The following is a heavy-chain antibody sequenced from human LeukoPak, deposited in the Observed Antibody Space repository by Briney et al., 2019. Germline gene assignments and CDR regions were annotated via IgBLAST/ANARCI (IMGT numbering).Heavy chain of an antibody. J-gene: IGHJ4*02. V-gene: IGHV1-69*13. CDR1: GGTVSSYT. CDR3: ARGLLRQHTDY. Sequence: ASVKVSCKASGGTVSSYTISWVRQAPGQGLEWMGGIIPIFGTANYAQKSQGSVTITANESTSTAYMELSSLRSEDTAVYYCARGLLRQHTDYWGQGTLVTVSS. CDR2: IIPIFGTA. D-gene: IGHD3-3*01.